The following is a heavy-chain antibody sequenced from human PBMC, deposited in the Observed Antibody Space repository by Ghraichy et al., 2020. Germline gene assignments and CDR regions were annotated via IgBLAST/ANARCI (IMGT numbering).Heavy chain of an antibody. CDR1: GFTFSSYA. V-gene: IGHV3-23*01. CDR3: AKVTMVRAQSYFDY. CDR2: ISGSGGST. J-gene: IGHJ4*02. D-gene: IGHD3-10*01. Sequence: GESLNISCAASGFTFSSYAMSWVRQAPGKGLEWVSAISGSGGSTYYADSVKGRFTISRDNSKNTLYLQMNSLRAEDTAVYYCAKVTMVRAQSYFDYWGKGTLVTVSS.